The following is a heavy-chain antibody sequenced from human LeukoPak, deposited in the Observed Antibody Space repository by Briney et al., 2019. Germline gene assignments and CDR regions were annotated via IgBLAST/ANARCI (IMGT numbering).Heavy chain of an antibody. J-gene: IGHJ5*02. D-gene: IGHD3-22*01. CDR3: ASDSSGYPNWFDP. Sequence: GGSLRLSCAASGFTFTNYEMSWVRQAPGKGLEWVSAISGSGGSTYYADSVKGRFTISRDNSKNTLYLQMNSLRAEDTAVYYCASDSSGYPNWFDPWGQGTLVTVSS. CDR2: ISGSGGST. V-gene: IGHV3-23*01. CDR1: GFTFTNYE.